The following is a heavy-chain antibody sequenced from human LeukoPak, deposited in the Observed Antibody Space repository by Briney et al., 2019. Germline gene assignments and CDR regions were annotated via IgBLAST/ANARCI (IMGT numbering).Heavy chain of an antibody. V-gene: IGHV3-53*01. CDR2: IYSGGST. Sequence: GGSLRLSCAASGFTVSNNYMSWVRQAPGKALEWVSVIYSGGSTYYADSVKGRFTISTDNSKNTLYLQMNSLRAEDTALYYCATHHRGSSAEYFQHWGQGTLVTVSS. D-gene: IGHD3-10*01. J-gene: IGHJ1*01. CDR1: GFTVSNNY. CDR3: ATHHRGSSAEYFQH.